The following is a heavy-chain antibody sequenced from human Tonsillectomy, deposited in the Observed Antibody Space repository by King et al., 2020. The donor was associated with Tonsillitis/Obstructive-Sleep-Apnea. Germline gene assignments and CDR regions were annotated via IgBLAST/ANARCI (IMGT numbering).Heavy chain of an antibody. V-gene: IGHV1-18*01. CDR1: GYTFTSYG. CDR2: ISGYNGNT. CDR3: ARDLYSNHNYYYYMDV. D-gene: IGHD4-11*01. Sequence: VQLVESGAEVKKPGASVKVSCRASGYTFTSYGISWVRQAPGQGLEWMGWISGYNGNTNYAQKLQGRVTMTTDTSTSTAYMELRSLRSDDTAVYYCARDLYSNHNYYYYMDVWGKGTTVTVSS. J-gene: IGHJ6*03.